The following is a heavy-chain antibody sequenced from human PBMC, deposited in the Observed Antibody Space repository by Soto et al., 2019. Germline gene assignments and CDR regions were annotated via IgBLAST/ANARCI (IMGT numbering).Heavy chain of an antibody. D-gene: IGHD5-12*01. V-gene: IGHV1-69*01. J-gene: IGHJ3*02. CDR1: GGTFSSYA. Sequence: QVQLVQSGAEVKKPGSSVKVSCKASGGTFSSYAISWVRQAPGQGLEWMGGIIPIFGTANYAQKFQGRVTITADESTSTAYMELSSLRSEDTAVYYCAKDHRRDGYNDPIAFDIWGQGTMVTVSS. CDR2: IIPIFGTA. CDR3: AKDHRRDGYNDPIAFDI.